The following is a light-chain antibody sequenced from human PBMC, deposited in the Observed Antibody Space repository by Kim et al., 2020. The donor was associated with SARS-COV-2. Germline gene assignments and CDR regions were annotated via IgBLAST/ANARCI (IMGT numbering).Light chain of an antibody. CDR1: RDINNY. V-gene: IGKV1-33*01. CDR2: GAS. Sequence: ASVGDRVTITCQASRDINNYLNWYQQKPGKAPKVLIYGASNLETGVPSRFSGRGSGTDFSFTISSLQPEDIATYYCQQYENLPLTFGGGTKVDIK. J-gene: IGKJ4*01. CDR3: QQYENLPLT.